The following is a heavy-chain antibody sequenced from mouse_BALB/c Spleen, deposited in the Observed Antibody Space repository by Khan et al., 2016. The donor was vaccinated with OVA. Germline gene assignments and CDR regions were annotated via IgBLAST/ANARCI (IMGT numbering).Heavy chain of an antibody. CDR2: ISTYYGDA. CDR1: GYTFPDYA. V-gene: IGHV1S137*01. J-gene: IGHJ4*01. D-gene: IGHD1-2*01. Sequence: QVQLQQSGAELVRPGVSVKISCKGSGYTFPDYAMHWVKKSHAKSLEWIGVISTYYGDASYNQKFKGKATMTVDKSSSTAYMELARLTSEDSAIYYCARPSTATAMDYWGQGTSVTVSS. CDR3: ARPSTATAMDY.